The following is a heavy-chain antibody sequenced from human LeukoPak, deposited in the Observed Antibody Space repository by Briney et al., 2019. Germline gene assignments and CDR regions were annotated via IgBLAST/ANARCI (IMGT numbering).Heavy chain of an antibody. CDR3: AISTIAAVNPRWFDP. V-gene: IGHV4-34*01. D-gene: IGHD6-13*01. J-gene: IGHJ5*02. CDR1: GGSFSGYY. Sequence: PSETLSLTCAVYGGSFSGYYWSWIRQPPGKGLEWIGEINHSGSTNYNPSLKSRVTISVDTSKNQFSLTLSSVTAADTAVYYCAISTIAAVNPRWFDPWGQGTLVTVSS. CDR2: INHSGST.